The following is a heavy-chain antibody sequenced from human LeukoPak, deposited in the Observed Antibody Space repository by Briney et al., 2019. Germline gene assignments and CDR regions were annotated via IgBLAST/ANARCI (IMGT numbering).Heavy chain of an antibody. CDR1: GFTVSAIY. D-gene: IGHD3-22*01. CDR3: ARGRYDSSGYYIYDAFDM. V-gene: IGHV3-53*01. Sequence: PGGSLRLSCAASGFTVSAIYMSWVRQAPEKGLEWVSVIYSGGSTYYADSVKGRFTISRDNSKNTLYLQMNSLRAVDTAVYYCARGRYDSSGYYIYDAFDMWGQGTMVTVSS. J-gene: IGHJ3*02. CDR2: IYSGGST.